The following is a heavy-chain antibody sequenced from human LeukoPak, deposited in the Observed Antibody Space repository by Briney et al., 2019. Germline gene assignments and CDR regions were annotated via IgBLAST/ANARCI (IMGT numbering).Heavy chain of an antibody. J-gene: IGHJ4*02. CDR1: GGSVSGGSVNNYY. D-gene: IGHD4-17*01. V-gene: IGHV4-61*01. Sequence: SETLSLTCTVSGGSVSGGSVNNYYWNWIRQSPGKGLEWIGNVWHSGSTYYNPSLKSRITISVDTSKNQFSLSLSSVTVADTAVYYCARAGTNLGDYDFWGQGTLVTVSS. CDR3: ARAGTNLGDYDF. CDR2: VWHSGST.